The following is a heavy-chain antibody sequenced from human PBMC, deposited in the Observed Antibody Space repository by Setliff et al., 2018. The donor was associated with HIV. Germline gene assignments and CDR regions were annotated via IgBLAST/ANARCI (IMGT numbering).Heavy chain of an antibody. CDR1: GGSFNDYY. V-gene: IGHV4-34*12. D-gene: IGHD3-22*01. Sequence: SETLSLTCAVYGGSFNDYYWSWIRQPPGKGLEWIGEIIHSGSINYNPSLKSRVTISVDTYNNQFSLRLSSVTAADTAVYYCASLPPLYDSSGYYFDYWGQGTLVTVSS. J-gene: IGHJ4*02. CDR2: IIHSGSI. CDR3: ASLPPLYDSSGYYFDY.